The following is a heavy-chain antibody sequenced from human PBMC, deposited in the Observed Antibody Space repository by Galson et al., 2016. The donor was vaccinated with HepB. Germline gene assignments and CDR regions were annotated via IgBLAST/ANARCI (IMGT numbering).Heavy chain of an antibody. CDR1: GGTFSTYA. V-gene: IGHV1-69*05. Sequence: SVKVSCKASGGTFSTYAINWVRQAPGQGLEWMGGIIPIFDTTNSAQIFQGRVTMTRDTSMSTAYMELFSLRSADTAVYYCARNFGDYIDYWGQGTLVTVSS. CDR3: ARNFGDYIDY. J-gene: IGHJ4*02. CDR2: IIPIFDTT. D-gene: IGHD3-10*01.